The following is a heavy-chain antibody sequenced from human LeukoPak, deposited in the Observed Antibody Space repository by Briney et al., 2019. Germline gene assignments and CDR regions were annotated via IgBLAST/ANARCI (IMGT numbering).Heavy chain of an antibody. Sequence: GGSLRLSCAASGFTFSSYGMHWVRQAPGKGLEWVAFIRYDGSNKYYADSVKGRFTISRDNSKNTLYLQMNSLRAEDTAVYYCAKDSSRWLQFAGPHYGMDVWAKGPRSPSP. CDR1: GFTFSSYG. CDR2: IRYDGSNK. J-gene: IGHJ6*02. V-gene: IGHV3-30*02. CDR3: AKDSSRWLQFAGPHYGMDV. D-gene: IGHD5-24*01.